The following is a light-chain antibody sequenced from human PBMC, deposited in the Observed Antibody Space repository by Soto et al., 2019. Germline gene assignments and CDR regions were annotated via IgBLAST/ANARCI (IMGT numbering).Light chain of an antibody. V-gene: IGLV1-51*01. CDR1: SPNPANDY. CDR2: DNN. Sequence: QSALTQPPAPPAAPGQNVTISSSGSSPNPANDYVSWYQQLPGTAPKLLIYDNNTRPSGIPDRFSGSKSGTSATMGITGLQTGDEADYYCGTWASSLSVYVFGTGTKVTVL. CDR3: GTWASSLSVYV. J-gene: IGLJ1*01.